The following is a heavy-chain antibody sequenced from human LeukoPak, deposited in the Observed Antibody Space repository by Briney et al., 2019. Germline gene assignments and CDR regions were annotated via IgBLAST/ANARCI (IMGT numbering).Heavy chain of an antibody. J-gene: IGHJ6*03. D-gene: IGHD5-18*01. Sequence: PSETLSLTCAVYGGSFSGYYWSWIRQPPGKGLEWIGEINHSGSTNYNPPLKSRVTISVDTSKNQFSLKLSSVTAADTAVYYCARGGYSYGYPYYYYMDVWGKGTTVTVSS. CDR2: INHSGST. CDR3: ARGGYSYGYPYYYYMDV. V-gene: IGHV4-34*01. CDR1: GGSFSGYY.